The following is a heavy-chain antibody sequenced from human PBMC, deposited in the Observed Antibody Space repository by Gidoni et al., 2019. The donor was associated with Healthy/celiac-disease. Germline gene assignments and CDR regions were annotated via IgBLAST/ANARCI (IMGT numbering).Heavy chain of an antibody. CDR3: AKDPAGAPPWYYFDY. V-gene: IGHV3-30*18. CDR1: GFTFSSYG. CDR2: ISYDGSNK. D-gene: IGHD1-26*01. J-gene: IGHJ4*02. Sequence: QVQLVESGGGVVQPGRSLRLSCAASGFTFSSYGMHWVRQAPGKGLEWVAVISYDGSNKYYADSVKCRFTISRDNSKNTLYLQMNSLRAEDTAVYYCAKDPAGAPPWYYFDYWGQGTLVTVSS.